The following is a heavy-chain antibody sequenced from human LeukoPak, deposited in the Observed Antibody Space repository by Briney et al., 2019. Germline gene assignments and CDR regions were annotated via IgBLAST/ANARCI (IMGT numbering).Heavy chain of an antibody. Sequence: GAPVKASCKASGYTFTSYYMHWVRQGPGQGLEWMGVINPSGGSTSYAQKFQGRVTMTRDTSTNTVYMELSSLRSEDTAVFYCVRGASSIAALNPFWYFDLWGRGTLVTL. J-gene: IGHJ2*01. V-gene: IGHV1-46*01. D-gene: IGHD6-6*01. CDR1: GYTFTSYY. CDR2: INPSGGST. CDR3: VRGASSIAALNPFWYFDL.